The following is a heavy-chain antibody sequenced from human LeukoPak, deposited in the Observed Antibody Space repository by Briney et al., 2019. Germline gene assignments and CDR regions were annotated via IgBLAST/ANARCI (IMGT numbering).Heavy chain of an antibody. D-gene: IGHD1-1*01. Sequence: PGGSLRLSCAASGFTFSSYWMHWVRQAPGKGLVWVSRINSDGSSTRYADSVKGRFTISRDNAKNTLFLQMNSLRAEDTAVYYCVRGVEGDSRFAPWGKGTLVTVSS. CDR1: GFTFSSYW. CDR2: INSDGSST. V-gene: IGHV3-74*01. CDR3: VRGVEGDSRFAP. J-gene: IGHJ5*02.